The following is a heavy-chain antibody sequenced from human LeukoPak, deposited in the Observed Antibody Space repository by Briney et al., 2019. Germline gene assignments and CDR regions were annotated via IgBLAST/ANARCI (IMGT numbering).Heavy chain of an antibody. CDR1: GFTLSSAW. Sequence: GGSLRLSCAASGFTLSSAWMNWVRQTPGTGLEWVGLIKSKTDGGTIDYAAPVKGRFTISRDDSKNTLYLQMNSLKTEDTAVYYRTTERSGSFPYWGQGALVTVSS. V-gene: IGHV3-15*01. CDR3: TTERSGSFPY. D-gene: IGHD1-26*01. J-gene: IGHJ4*02. CDR2: IKSKTDGGTI.